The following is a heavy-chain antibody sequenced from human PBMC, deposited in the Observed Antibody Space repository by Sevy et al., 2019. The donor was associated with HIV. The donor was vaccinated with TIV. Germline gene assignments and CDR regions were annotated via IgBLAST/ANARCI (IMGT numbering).Heavy chain of an antibody. CDR2: FSFGCGEI. CDR1: GFTFSKYS. D-gene: IGHD2-8*01. Sequence: GGSLRLSCAASGFTFSKYSMSWVRQPPGKVLEWVSTFSFGCGEINYADSVKGRFTISRVNSKSSVYLQMNNLRPEDTAVYYCAREGCTKPHDYWGQGTLVTVSS. V-gene: IGHV3-23*01. CDR3: AREGCTKPHDY. J-gene: IGHJ4*02.